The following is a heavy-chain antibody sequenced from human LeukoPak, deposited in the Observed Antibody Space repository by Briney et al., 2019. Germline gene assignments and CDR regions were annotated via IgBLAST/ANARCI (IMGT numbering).Heavy chain of an antibody. CDR2: IRYDGSNK. Sequence: GGSLRLSCAASGFTFSSYGMHWVRQAPGKGLEWVAFIRYDGSNKYYADSVKGRFTISRDNSKNTLYLQMNSLRAEDTAVYYCARDPEYDSSGYYYGVVDYWGQGTLVTVSS. J-gene: IGHJ4*02. V-gene: IGHV3-30*02. CDR1: GFTFSSYG. CDR3: ARDPEYDSSGYYYGVVDY. D-gene: IGHD3-22*01.